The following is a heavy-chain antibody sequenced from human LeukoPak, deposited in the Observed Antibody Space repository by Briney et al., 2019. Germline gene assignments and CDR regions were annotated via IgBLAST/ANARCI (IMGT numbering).Heavy chain of an antibody. CDR3: ARAICGGDCYFRLGDYFDY. Sequence: ASVKVSCTASGYTFTGYYIHWVRQAPGQGLEWMGWINPNSGGTNYAQKFQGRVTMTRDTSISTAYMELSRLTSDDTAVYYCARAICGGDCYFRLGDYFDYWGQGTLVTVSS. V-gene: IGHV1-2*02. CDR1: GYTFTGYY. CDR2: INPNSGGT. J-gene: IGHJ4*02. D-gene: IGHD2-21*02.